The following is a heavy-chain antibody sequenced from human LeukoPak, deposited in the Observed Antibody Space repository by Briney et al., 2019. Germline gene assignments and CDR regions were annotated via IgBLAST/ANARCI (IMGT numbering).Heavy chain of an antibody. Sequence: ASVTLSCKASGYTFTSYGISWVRQAPGQGLEWMGWISAYNGNTNYAQKLQGRVTMTSDTSTSTAYMELRSLRSDDTAVYYCARNGAFRCSSTSCLYYFDYWGERRLPTVSS. D-gene: IGHD2-2*01. CDR3: ARNGAFRCSSTSCLYYFDY. CDR2: ISAYNGNT. J-gene: IGHJ4*02. CDR1: GYTFTSYG. V-gene: IGHV1-18*01.